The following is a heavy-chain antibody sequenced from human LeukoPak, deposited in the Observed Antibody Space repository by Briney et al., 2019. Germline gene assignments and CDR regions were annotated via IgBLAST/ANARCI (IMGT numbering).Heavy chain of an antibody. CDR1: GGSISSGGYY. Sequence: SETLSLTCTVSGGSISSGGYYWSWIRQHPGKGLEWIGYIYYSGSTYCNPSLKSRVTISVDTSKNQFSLKLSSVTAADTAVYYCARDTDISSGLDYWGQGTLVTVSS. V-gene: IGHV4-31*03. CDR3: ARDTDISSGLDY. CDR2: IYYSGST. J-gene: IGHJ4*02. D-gene: IGHD3-22*01.